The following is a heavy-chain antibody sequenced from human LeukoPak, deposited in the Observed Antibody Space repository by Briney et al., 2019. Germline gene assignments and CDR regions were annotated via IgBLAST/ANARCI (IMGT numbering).Heavy chain of an antibody. CDR2: IIPIFGTT. V-gene: IGHV1-69*13. CDR1: GGTFSSYA. D-gene: IGHD3-16*01. J-gene: IGHJ4*02. CDR3: ARVVRYYDYVWGTNRLSEYYFDY. Sequence: SVKVSCKASGGTFSSYAISWVRQAPGQGLEWMGGIIPIFGTTNYAQKFQGRVTITADESTSTAYMELSSLRSEDTAVYYCARVVRYYDYVWGTNRLSEYYFDYWGQGTLVTVSS.